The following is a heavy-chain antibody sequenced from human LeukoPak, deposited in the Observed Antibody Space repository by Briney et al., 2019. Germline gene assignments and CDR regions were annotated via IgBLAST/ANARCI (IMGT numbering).Heavy chain of an antibody. Sequence: SETLSLTCTVSGGSISSYYWSWIRPPPGKGLEWIGSIYYSGSTYYNPSLKSRVTISVDTSKNQFSLKLSSVTAADTAVYYCARVRPGLYSYGSYFDYWGQGTLVTVSS. J-gene: IGHJ4*02. CDR2: IYYSGST. CDR3: ARVRPGLYSYGSYFDY. V-gene: IGHV4-39*07. D-gene: IGHD5-18*01. CDR1: GGSISSYY.